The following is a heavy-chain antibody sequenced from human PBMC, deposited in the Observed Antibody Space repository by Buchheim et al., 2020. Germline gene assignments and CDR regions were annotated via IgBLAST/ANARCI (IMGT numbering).Heavy chain of an antibody. CDR1: GFTFSSYG. V-gene: IGHV3-30*18. Sequence: QVQLVESGGGLVKPGGSLRLSCAASGFTFSSYGMHWVRQAPGKGLEWVAVISYDGSNKYYADSVKGRFTISRDNSKNTLYLQMNSLRAEDTAVYYCAKDIIVGGDMDGMDVWGQGTT. D-gene: IGHD1-26*01. CDR3: AKDIIVGGDMDGMDV. J-gene: IGHJ6*02. CDR2: ISYDGSNK.